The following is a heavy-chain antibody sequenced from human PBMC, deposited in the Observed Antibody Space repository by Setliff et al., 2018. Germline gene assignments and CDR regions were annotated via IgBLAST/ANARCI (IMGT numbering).Heavy chain of an antibody. V-gene: IGHV1-18*01. Sequence: ASVKVSCKASGYTFTSYGISWVRQAPGQGLEWMGWISAYNGNTNYAQKLQGRVTMTTDTSTSTAYMELRSLRSEDTAVYYCARGGIRYSSTWVLDYWGQGTLVTVSS. CDR2: ISAYNGNT. CDR1: GYTFTSYG. CDR3: ARGGIRYSSTWVLDY. D-gene: IGHD6-13*01. J-gene: IGHJ4*02.